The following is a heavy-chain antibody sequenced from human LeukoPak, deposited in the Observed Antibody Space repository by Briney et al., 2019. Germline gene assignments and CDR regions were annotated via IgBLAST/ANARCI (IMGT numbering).Heavy chain of an antibody. CDR1: GGSFSGYY. Sequence: SETLSLTCAVYGGSFSGYYWSWIRQPPGKGLEWIGEINHSGSTNYNPSLKSRVTISVYTSKNQFSLKLRSVTAEDTAVYYCARWRSTTIVVVPAASPYWFDPWGQGTLVTVSS. CDR2: INHSGST. D-gene: IGHD2-2*01. J-gene: IGHJ5*02. CDR3: ARWRSTTIVVVPAASPYWFDP. V-gene: IGHV4-34*01.